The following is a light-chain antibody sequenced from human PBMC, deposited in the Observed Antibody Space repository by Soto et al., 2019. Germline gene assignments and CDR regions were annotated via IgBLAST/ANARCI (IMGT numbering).Light chain of an antibody. J-gene: IGKJ4*01. CDR3: QHLSSYRL. Sequence: DIQLTQSPSFLSASIGDRVTVTCRASQGISNRVAWYQQQPGKAPKLLIYAASTLQSGVPSRFSGSGSGTEFPLTISSLQPEDFATYYCQHLSSYRLFGGGTKVEIK. CDR2: AAS. CDR1: QGISNR. V-gene: IGKV1-9*01.